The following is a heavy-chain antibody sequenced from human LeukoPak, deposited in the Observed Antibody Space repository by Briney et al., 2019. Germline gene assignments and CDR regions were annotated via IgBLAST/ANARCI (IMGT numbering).Heavy chain of an antibody. CDR1: GYTFTGYY. CDR3: ARKLGVVVAATGVHWFDP. Sequence: ASVKVSCKASGYTFTGYYMHWVRQAPGQGLEWMGWINPNSGGTNYAQKFQGRVTMTRDTSISTAYMELSRPRSDDTAVYYCARKLGVVVAATGVHWFDPWGQGTLVTVSS. D-gene: IGHD2-15*01. J-gene: IGHJ5*02. CDR2: INPNSGGT. V-gene: IGHV1-2*02.